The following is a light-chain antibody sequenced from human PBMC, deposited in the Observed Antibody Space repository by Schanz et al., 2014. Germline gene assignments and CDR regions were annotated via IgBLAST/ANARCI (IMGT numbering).Light chain of an antibody. CDR1: SSDVGSYNL. Sequence: QSALTQPASVSGSPGQSITISCTGFSSDVGSYNLVSWYQQYPGKAPKLMIYEDNKRPSGVSNRFSGSKSGNTASLTISGLQAEDEADYHCCSYAGSSIWVFGGGTKLTVL. CDR3: CSYAGSSIWV. V-gene: IGLV2-23*01. J-gene: IGLJ3*02. CDR2: EDN.